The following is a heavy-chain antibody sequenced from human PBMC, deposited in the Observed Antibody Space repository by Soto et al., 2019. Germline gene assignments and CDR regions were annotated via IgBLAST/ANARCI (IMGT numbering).Heavy chain of an antibody. CDR2: ISYDGSSK. Sequence: QVQLVESGGGVVQPGRSLRLSCAASGFTFSSYGMHWVRQAPGKGLEWVAVISYDGSSKYYADSVKGRLTISRDNSKNKRYLQMNSLRGEDTAVYYCAKDNGSGCDWLRVGDASDIWGQGTMVTVSS. CDR3: AKDNGSGCDWLRVGDASDI. J-gene: IGHJ3*02. D-gene: IGHD5-12*01. CDR1: GFTFSSYG. V-gene: IGHV3-30*18.